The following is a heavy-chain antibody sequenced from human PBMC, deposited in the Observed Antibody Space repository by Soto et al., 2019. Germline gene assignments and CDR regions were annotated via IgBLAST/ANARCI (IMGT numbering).Heavy chain of an antibody. CDR1: GGTFSSYA. D-gene: IGHD2-2*01. CDR2: IIPIFGTA. J-gene: IGHJ5*02. Sequence: GASVKVSCKASGGTFSSYAISWVRQAPGQGLEWMGGIIPIFGTANYAQKFQGRVTITADESTSTAYMELSSLRSEDTAVYYCARDPRIVVVPAAMIWFDPWGQGTLVTVSS. CDR3: ARDPRIVVVPAAMIWFDP. V-gene: IGHV1-69*13.